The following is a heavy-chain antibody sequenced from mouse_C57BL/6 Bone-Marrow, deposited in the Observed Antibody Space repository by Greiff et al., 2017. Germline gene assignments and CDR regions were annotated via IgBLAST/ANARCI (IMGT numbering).Heavy chain of an antibody. J-gene: IGHJ3*01. CDR1: GFTFSDFY. CDR2: SRNKANDYTT. V-gene: IGHV7-1*01. Sequence: EVKLVESGGGLVQSGRSLRLSCATSGFTFSDFYMEWVRQAPGKGLEWIAASRNKANDYTTEYSASVKGRFIVSRDTSQSSLYLRMHALRAEDTAIYYCARDAELGPFAYWGQGTLVTVSA. CDR3: ARDAELGPFAY. D-gene: IGHD4-1*01.